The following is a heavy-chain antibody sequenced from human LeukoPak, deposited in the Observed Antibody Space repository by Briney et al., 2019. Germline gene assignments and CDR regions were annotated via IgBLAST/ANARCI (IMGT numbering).Heavy chain of an antibody. CDR3: ALRGYDFWSGYSTDNWFDP. D-gene: IGHD3-3*01. CDR2: IYYSGST. CDR1: GGSISSYY. Sequence: SETLSLTCTVSGGSISSYYWSWIRQPPGKGLEWIGYIYYSGSTNYNPSLKSRVTISVDTSKNQFSLKLSSVTAADTAVYYCALRGYDFWSGYSTDNWFDPWGQGTLVTVSS. V-gene: IGHV4-59*12. J-gene: IGHJ5*02.